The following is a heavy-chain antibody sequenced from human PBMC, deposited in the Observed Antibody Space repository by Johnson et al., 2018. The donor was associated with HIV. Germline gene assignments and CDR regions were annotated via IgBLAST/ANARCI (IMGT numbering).Heavy chain of an antibody. CDR2: IKQDGSGK. D-gene: IGHD1-7*01. V-gene: IGHV3-7*05. J-gene: IGHJ3*02. CDR1: GFTFSNAW. Sequence: VQLVESGGVVVQPGGSLRLSCAASGFTFSNAWMSWVRQAPGKGLEWVANIKQDGSGKYYVDSVKGRFTISRDNSKNTFYLQMNSLRGDDTAVYYCARENYVLGAFDIWGQGTMVTVSS. CDR3: ARENYVLGAFDI.